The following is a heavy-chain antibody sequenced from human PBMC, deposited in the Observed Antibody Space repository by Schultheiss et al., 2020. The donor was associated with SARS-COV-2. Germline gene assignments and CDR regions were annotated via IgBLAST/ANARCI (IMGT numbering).Heavy chain of an antibody. V-gene: IGHV4-59*01. CDR1: GGSISSYY. CDR2: IYYSGST. D-gene: IGHD5-18*01. J-gene: IGHJ6*02. Sequence: SQTLSLTCTVSGGSISSYYWGWIRQPPGKGLEWIGYIYYSGSTNYNPSLKSRVTISVDTSKNQFSLKLSSVTAADTAVYYCAREGRNIRHVDTAMATISYYYYGMDVWGQGTTVTVSS. CDR3: AREGRNIRHVDTAMATISYYYYGMDV.